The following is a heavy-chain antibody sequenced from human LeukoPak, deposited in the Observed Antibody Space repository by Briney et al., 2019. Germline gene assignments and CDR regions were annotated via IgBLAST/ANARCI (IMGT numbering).Heavy chain of an antibody. CDR3: ARCREPIFGVLEDY. Sequence: ASVKVSCKASGYTFTGYYMHWVRQAPGQGLEWMGWINPNSGGTNYAQKFQGRVTMTRDTSISTAYMELSRLRSDDTAVYYCARCREPIFGVLEDYWGQGTLVTVSS. J-gene: IGHJ4*02. CDR1: GYTFTGYY. V-gene: IGHV1-2*02. D-gene: IGHD3-3*01. CDR2: INPNSGGT.